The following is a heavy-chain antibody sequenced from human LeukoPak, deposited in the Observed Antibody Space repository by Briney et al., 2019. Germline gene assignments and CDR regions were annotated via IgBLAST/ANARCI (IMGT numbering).Heavy chain of an antibody. J-gene: IGHJ4*02. V-gene: IGHV3-66*01. CDR1: GFTFSSYW. CDR3: ARSFRYYDSSGYWGYYFDY. CDR2: IYSGGST. D-gene: IGHD3-22*01. Sequence: GGSLRLSCAASGFTFSSYWMSWVRQAPGKGLEWVSVIYSGGSTYYADSVKGRFTISRDNSKNTLYLQMNSLRAEDTAVYYCARSFRYYDSSGYWGYYFDYWGQGTLVTVSS.